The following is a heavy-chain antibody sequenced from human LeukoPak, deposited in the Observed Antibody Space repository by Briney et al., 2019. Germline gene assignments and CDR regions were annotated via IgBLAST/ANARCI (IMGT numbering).Heavy chain of an antibody. CDR1: EFIFSNAW. CDR3: AKDSSSWYWDY. Sequence: GGSLRLSCTASEFIFSNAWMSWVRQAPGKGLEWVGRIQGKNEGGTTDYAAPVKGRFSISRDDSISTLYLQMNSLRAEDTAVYYCAKDSSSWYWDYWGQGTLVTVSS. CDR2: IQGKNEGGTT. D-gene: IGHD6-13*01. J-gene: IGHJ4*02. V-gene: IGHV3-15*01.